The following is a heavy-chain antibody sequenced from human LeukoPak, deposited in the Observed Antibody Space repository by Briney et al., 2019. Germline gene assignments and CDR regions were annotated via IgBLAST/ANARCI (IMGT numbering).Heavy chain of an antibody. J-gene: IGHJ3*01. CDR3: ARQVVDTAMVDDAFDV. CDR1: GGSINSSSFY. Sequence: SETLSLTCSVSGGSINSSSFYWGWIRQPPGKGLEWIGSIYYSGSAYYNPSLKSRVTVSVDTSKNQFSLKVSSVTAADTAVYYCARQVVDTAMVDDAFDVWGQGTMVIVSS. V-gene: IGHV4-39*01. D-gene: IGHD5-18*01. CDR2: IYYSGSA.